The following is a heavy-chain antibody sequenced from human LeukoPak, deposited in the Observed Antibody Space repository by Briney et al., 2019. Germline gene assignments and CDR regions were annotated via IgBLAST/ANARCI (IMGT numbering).Heavy chain of an antibody. CDR1: GFTFSSYG. CDR2: ISYDGSNK. D-gene: IGHD4-17*01. J-gene: IGHJ1*01. Sequence: GGSLRLSCAASGFTFSSYGMHWVRQAPGTGLEWVAVISYDGSNKYYADSVKGRFTISRDNSKNTLYLQMNSLRAEGTAVYYCAKAPYGDFEYFQHWGQGTLVTVSS. V-gene: IGHV3-30*18. CDR3: AKAPYGDFEYFQH.